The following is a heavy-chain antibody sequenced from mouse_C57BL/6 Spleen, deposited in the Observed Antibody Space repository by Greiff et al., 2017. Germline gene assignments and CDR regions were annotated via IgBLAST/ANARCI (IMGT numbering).Heavy chain of an antibody. CDR2: IFPGSGST. Sequence: VKLQESGPELVKPGASVKISCKASGYTFTDYYINWVKQRPGQGLEWIGWIFPGSGSTYYNEKFKGKATLTVDKSSSTAYMLLSSLTSEDSAVYFCGGSNYFDYWGQGTTLTVSS. CDR3: GGSNYFDY. V-gene: IGHV1-75*01. CDR1: GYTFTDYY. J-gene: IGHJ2*01. D-gene: IGHD1-1*01.